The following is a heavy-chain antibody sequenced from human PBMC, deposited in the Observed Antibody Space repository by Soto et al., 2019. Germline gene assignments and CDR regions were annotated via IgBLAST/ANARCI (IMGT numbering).Heavy chain of an antibody. CDR1: GFTFCSYS. D-gene: IGHD6-19*01. Sequence: GGSLRLFCAACGFTFCSYSMNWVRQAPGKGLEWVSSISSSSSYIYYADSVKGRFTISRDNAKNSLYLQMNSLRAEDTAVYYCARGSSEQWLVRGINYYYYYYMDVWGKGTTVTVSS. CDR3: ARGSSEQWLVRGINYYYYYYMDV. J-gene: IGHJ6*03. CDR2: ISSSSSYI. V-gene: IGHV3-21*01.